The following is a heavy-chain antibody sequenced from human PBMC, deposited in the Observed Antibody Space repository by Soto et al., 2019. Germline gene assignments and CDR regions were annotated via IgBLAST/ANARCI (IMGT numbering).Heavy chain of an antibody. CDR2: ISSSGTTI. V-gene: IGHV3-48*01. D-gene: IGHD6-13*01. CDR3: ARGSSWLDY. J-gene: IGHJ4*02. Sequence: EVQLVESGGGLVQPGGSLRLSCAASGFTFSTYSMNWVRQAPGQGLEWVSYISSSGTTIYYAGSVQGRFTISRDSAKNSLYLQMDTLRAEDTAVYYCARGSSWLDYWGQGTLVTVSS. CDR1: GFTFSTYS.